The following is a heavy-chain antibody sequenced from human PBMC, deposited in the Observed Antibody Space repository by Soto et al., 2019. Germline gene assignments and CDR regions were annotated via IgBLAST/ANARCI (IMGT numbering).Heavy chain of an antibody. CDR2: IIPIFGTA. J-gene: IGHJ6*02. CDR3: ARDRIVVVPAAIHDYYYGMDV. Sequence: SVKVSCKASGGTFSSYAISWVRQAPGQGLEWMGGIIPIFGTANYAQKFQGRVTITADGSTSTAYMELSSLRSEDTAVYYCARDRIVVVPAAIHDYYYGMDVWGQGTTVTVSS. V-gene: IGHV1-69*13. D-gene: IGHD2-2*01. CDR1: GGTFSSYA.